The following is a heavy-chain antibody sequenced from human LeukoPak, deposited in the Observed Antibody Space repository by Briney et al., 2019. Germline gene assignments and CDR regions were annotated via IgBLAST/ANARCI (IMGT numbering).Heavy chain of an antibody. J-gene: IGHJ6*03. CDR2: IYYSGST. CDR3: ARAYEGTTSLNYYYYMDV. D-gene: IGHD2-2*01. V-gene: IGHV4-59*12. Sequence: SETLSLTCTVSGGSISSYYWSWIRQPPGKGLEWIGYIYYSGSTNYNPSLKSRVTMSLDTSNNQFSLKLSSVTAADTAVYYCARAYEGTTSLNYYYYMDVWGKGTTVTVSS. CDR1: GGSISSYY.